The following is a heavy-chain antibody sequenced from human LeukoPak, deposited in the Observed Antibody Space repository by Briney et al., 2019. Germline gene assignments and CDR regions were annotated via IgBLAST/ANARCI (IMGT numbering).Heavy chain of an antibody. CDR1: GGSISNYY. Sequence: ETLSLTCAVSGGSISNYYWSWIRQPPGKGLEWVSLISGDGGSTFYADSVKGRFTISRDNSKNSLYLQMNSLRSDDTALYYCARESESSGWYDYWGQGTLVTVSS. V-gene: IGHV3-43*02. CDR2: ISGDGGST. D-gene: IGHD6-19*01. J-gene: IGHJ4*02. CDR3: ARESESSGWYDY.